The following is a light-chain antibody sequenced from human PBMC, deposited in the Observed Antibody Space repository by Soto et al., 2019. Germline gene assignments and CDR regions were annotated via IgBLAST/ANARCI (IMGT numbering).Light chain of an antibody. CDR3: RSYTGSTTDYV. Sequence: QSVLSQPASVSGSPGQSITISCTGTSSDVGSSNLVSWYQQYPGKVPKLMIYEGSKRPSGVSNRFSGSKSGNAASLTISGLQAEDEADYYCRSYTGSTTDYVFGTGTKSPS. J-gene: IGLJ1*01. CDR2: EGS. V-gene: IGLV2-23*01. CDR1: SSDVGSSNL.